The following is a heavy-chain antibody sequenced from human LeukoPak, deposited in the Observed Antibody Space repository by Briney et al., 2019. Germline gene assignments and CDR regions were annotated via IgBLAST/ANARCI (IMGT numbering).Heavy chain of an antibody. Sequence: SVKVSCKASGGTFSSYAISWVRQAPGQVLEWMGRIIPIFGIANYAQKFQGRVTITADKSTSTAYMELSSLRSEDTAVYYCARWASTGYSYGHFDYWGQGTLVTVSS. D-gene: IGHD5-18*01. CDR2: IIPIFGIA. J-gene: IGHJ4*02. V-gene: IGHV1-69*04. CDR3: ARWASTGYSYGHFDY. CDR1: GGTFSSYA.